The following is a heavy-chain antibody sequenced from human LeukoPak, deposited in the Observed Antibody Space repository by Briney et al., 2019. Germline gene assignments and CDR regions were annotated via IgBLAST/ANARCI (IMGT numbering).Heavy chain of an antibody. Sequence: GGSLRLSCAASGFTVSSSYMSWVRQAPGKGLEWVAVLCSGGYADSVKGRFTISRDTSKNTLNLQMNSQRAEDTALYYCARQVRGDGRGAFDPWGQGTLVTVSS. CDR2: LCSGG. CDR1: GFTVSSSY. D-gene: IGHD2-21*02. V-gene: IGHV3-53*01. CDR3: ARQVRGDGRGAFDP. J-gene: IGHJ5*02.